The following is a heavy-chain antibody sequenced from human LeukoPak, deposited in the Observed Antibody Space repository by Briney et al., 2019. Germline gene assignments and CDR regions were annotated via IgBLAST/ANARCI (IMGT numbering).Heavy chain of an antibody. J-gene: IGHJ4*02. D-gene: IGHD1-26*01. CDR1: GDSISSHY. V-gene: IGHV4-59*11. CDR3: ARDAVGASFDY. Sequence: SETQSLTCTVSGDSISSHYWSWIRQPPGKGLEWIGYISYSGSTNYNPSLKSRVTISVDTSKIQFSLRLSSVTAANTAVYYCARDAVGASFDYWGQGTLVTVSS. CDR2: ISYSGST.